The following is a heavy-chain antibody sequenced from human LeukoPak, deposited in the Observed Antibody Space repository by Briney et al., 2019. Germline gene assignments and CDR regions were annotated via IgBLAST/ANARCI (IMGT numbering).Heavy chain of an antibody. Sequence: PGGSLRLSYAASGFTFSSHGMHWVRQAPGKGLEWVAVIWYDGSNKYYADSVKGRFTISRDNSKNTLYLQMNSLRAEDTAVYYCARDGTGSYSGWYIHWGQGTLVTVSS. J-gene: IGHJ4*02. CDR2: IWYDGSNK. CDR1: GFTFSSHG. CDR3: ARDGTGSYSGWYIH. V-gene: IGHV3-33*01. D-gene: IGHD6-19*01.